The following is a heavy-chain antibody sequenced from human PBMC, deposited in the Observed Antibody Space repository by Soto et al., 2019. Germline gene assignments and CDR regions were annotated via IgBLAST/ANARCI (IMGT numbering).Heavy chain of an antibody. D-gene: IGHD3-16*01. J-gene: IGHJ4*02. Sequence: PGWSLRLSCVCSRSNFKDYAMAWVRQAPGKGLEWVSALTETGGSTYYAASVKGRFTISRDNSRNTVYLQMDRLRVADTAVYYCAKIKGAITFLHFDTWGQGTQVTVSS. V-gene: IGHV3-23*01. CDR3: AKIKGAITFLHFDT. CDR2: LTETGGST. CDR1: RSNFKDYA.